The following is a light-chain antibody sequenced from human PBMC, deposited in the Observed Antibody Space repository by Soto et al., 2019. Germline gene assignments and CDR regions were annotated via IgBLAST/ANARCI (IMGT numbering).Light chain of an antibody. CDR1: SSDVGGYNS. Sequence: QSVLTQPASVSGSPGQSITISCTGTSSDVGGYNSVSWYQKNPGKAPKLIIYEVSNRPSGVSNRFSGSKSGNTASLTISGLQAEDEADYYCSSYTGNSPHVSGTGTKVTVL. J-gene: IGLJ1*01. CDR2: EVS. V-gene: IGLV2-14*01. CDR3: SSYTGNSPHV.